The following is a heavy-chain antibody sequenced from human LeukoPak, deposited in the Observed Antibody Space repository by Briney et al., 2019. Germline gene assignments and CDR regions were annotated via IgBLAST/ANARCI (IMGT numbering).Heavy chain of an antibody. CDR1: GFTFCDYA. J-gene: IGHJ5*02. CDR2: ISGSGGSI. Sequence: GRSLRLSCAVSGFTFCDYATAWVRHAPGKGRECVSGISGSGGSILYADSVKGRFTIPRDNSRNTLYVQMNSLRAEDTGVYHCANLYVWWNYRAPSAWGQGTLVTVSS. D-gene: IGHD3-16*02. CDR3: ANLYVWWNYRAPSA. V-gene: IGHV3-23*01.